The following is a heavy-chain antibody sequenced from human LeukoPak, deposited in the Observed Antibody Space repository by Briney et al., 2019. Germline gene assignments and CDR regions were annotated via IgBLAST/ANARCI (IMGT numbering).Heavy chain of an antibody. D-gene: IGHD3-22*01. CDR1: GYIFASYA. CDR2: VNNYNGNT. J-gene: IGHJ4*02. Sequence: ASVKVSCKASGYIFASYAFSWVRQAPGQGLEWMGWVNNYNGNTDYARNLQGRVTMTTETSTNTAYMELRSLRSDDTAVYSCARHSSQSHFDYWGQGTLVTVSS. V-gene: IGHV1-18*01. CDR3: ARHSSQSHFDY.